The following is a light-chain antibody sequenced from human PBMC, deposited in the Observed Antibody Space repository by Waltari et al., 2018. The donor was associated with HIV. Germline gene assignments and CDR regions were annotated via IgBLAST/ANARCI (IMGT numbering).Light chain of an antibody. J-gene: IGKJ4*01. CDR1: QSVLCSSNNKNY. Sequence: DIVMTQSPDSLAVSLGEGATINCKSSQSVLCSSNNKNYLAWYQQRPGKAPKLLIYWASTRESGVPDRFSGSGSGTDFTLTISSLQAEDAAVYYCQQYDSTPLTFGGGTKVEI. CDR2: WAS. V-gene: IGKV4-1*01. CDR3: QQYDSTPLT.